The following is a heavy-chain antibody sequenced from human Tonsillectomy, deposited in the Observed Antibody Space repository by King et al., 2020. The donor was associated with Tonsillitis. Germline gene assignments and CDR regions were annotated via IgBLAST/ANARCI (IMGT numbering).Heavy chain of an antibody. D-gene: IGHD6-13*01. CDR2: IYYSGDT. V-gene: IGHV4-31*03. CDR3: ARVGEQQLVIDF. J-gene: IGHJ4*02. CDR1: GGSISSGAYF. Sequence: QLQESGPGLVKPSQTLSLTCTVSGGSISSGAYFWSWIRQHPGQGLEWIGYIYYSGDTYYNPSLRTRVTISVDTSKNQFSLKLSSVTAADTAVYYCARVGEQQLVIDFWGQGTLVTVSS.